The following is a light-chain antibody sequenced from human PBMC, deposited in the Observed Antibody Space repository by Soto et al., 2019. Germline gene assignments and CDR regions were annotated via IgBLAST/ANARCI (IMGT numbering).Light chain of an antibody. CDR3: QQGNRFPYT. V-gene: IGKV1-5*03. CDR1: QIISSW. J-gene: IGKJ2*01. Sequence: DIQMTQSPSTLSASVGYRVTITCRASQIISSWLAWYQQKPGKAPKLLIYKASSLESGVPSRFSGSGSGTDFTLTISSLQPEDFATYYCQQGNRFPYTFGQGTKVDIK. CDR2: KAS.